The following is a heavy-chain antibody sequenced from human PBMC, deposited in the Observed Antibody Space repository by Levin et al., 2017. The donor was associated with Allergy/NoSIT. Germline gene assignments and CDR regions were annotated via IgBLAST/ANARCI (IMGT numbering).Heavy chain of an antibody. J-gene: IGHJ4*02. V-gene: IGHV3-23*01. Sequence: GESLKISCAASGLNFRTYAMNWVRQAPGKGLEWVSVISGRGDRIDHADSVKGRFTISRDNSKNTLYLQMNSLTAEDTGVYYCARGTYWDFLSGSVTFDYWGQGALVTVSS. D-gene: IGHD3-3*01. CDR3: ARGTYWDFLSGSVTFDY. CDR2: ISGRGDRI. CDR1: GLNFRTYA.